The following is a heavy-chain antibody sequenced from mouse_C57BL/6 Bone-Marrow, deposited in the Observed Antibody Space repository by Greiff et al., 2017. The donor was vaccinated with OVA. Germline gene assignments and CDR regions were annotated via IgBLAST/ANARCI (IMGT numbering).Heavy chain of an antibody. V-gene: IGHV6-6*01. D-gene: IGHD1-1*01. CDR3: TSPYYYGSSHYYAMDY. CDR2: IRNKANNHAT. CDR1: GFTFSDAW. J-gene: IGHJ4*01. Sequence: EVQGVESGGGLVQPGGSMKLSCAASGFTFSDAWMDWVRQSPEKGLEWVAEIRNKANNHATYYAESVKGRFTISRDDSKSSVYLQMNSLRAEDTGIYYCTSPYYYGSSHYYAMDYWGQGTSVTVSS.